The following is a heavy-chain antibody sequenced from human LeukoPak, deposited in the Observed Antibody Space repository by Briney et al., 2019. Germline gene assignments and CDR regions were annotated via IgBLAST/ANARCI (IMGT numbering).Heavy chain of an antibody. Sequence: GASVKVSCKASGYSFTCYDINWVRQATGQGLEWMGWMSPNSGNTGYAQKFQGRITMTRNTSISTAYMELSSLRSEDTAVYYCAREAGDILVVPYYWGQGALVTVSS. CDR2: MSPNSGNT. V-gene: IGHV1-8*01. CDR1: GYSFTCYD. D-gene: IGHD2-2*01. J-gene: IGHJ4*02. CDR3: AREAGDILVVPYY.